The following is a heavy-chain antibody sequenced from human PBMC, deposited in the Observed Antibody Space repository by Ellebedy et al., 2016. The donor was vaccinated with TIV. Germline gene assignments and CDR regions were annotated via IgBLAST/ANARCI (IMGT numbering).Heavy chain of an antibody. CDR2: ISYDGSNK. V-gene: IGHV3-30*03. CDR3: ARDPEWLSPHFDY. J-gene: IGHJ4*02. CDR1: GFTFSSYG. Sequence: GESLKISCAASGFTFSSYGMHWVRQAPGKGLEWVAVISYDGSNKYYADSVKGRFTISRDNSKNTLYLQMNSLRAEDTAVYYCARDPEWLSPHFDYWGQGTLVTVSS. D-gene: IGHD3-3*01.